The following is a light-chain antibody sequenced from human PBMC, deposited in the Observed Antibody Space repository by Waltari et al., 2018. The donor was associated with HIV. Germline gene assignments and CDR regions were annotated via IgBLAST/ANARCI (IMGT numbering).Light chain of an antibody. Sequence: QSALTPPPSVSGAPGQRVTISCTGSSHNIGAGYDVHWYQQVPGTAPNPLIYGNSNRPSGVPDRFSGSKSGTSASLAVTGLQAEDEADYYCQSYDSSLSGGVFGGGTKLTVL. J-gene: IGLJ3*02. CDR1: SHNIGAGYD. CDR2: GNS. CDR3: QSYDSSLSGGV. V-gene: IGLV1-40*01.